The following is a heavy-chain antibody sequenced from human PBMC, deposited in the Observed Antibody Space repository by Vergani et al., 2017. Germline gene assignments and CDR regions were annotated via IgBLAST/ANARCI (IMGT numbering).Heavy chain of an antibody. V-gene: IGHV4-34*01. CDR3: ARGTGTTRAYWFDP. CDR2: INHSGRN. D-gene: IGHD1-7*01. Sequence: QVQLQQWGAGLLRPSETLSLTCGGYGGSFHAYYWRWVRQPPGKGLGGIGEINHSGRNNYNPSLKSRLTISVDTSNHQFYVKRNSVTAAETAVYYCARGTGTTRAYWFDPWGQGTLVTVSS. CDR1: GGSFHAYY. J-gene: IGHJ5*02.